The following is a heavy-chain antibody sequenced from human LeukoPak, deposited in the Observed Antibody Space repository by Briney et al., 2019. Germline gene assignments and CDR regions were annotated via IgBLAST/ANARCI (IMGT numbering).Heavy chain of an antibody. V-gene: IGHV4-38-2*02. CDR1: GYSISSGYY. D-gene: IGHD2-15*01. CDR2: IYHSGST. Sequence: SETLSLTCTVSGYSISSGYYWGWIRPPPGKGLEWIGIIYHSGSTYYNPSLKSRVTISVDTSKNQFSLKLSSVTAADTAVYYCARDVVEEAYYYYYMDVWGKGTTVTVSS. J-gene: IGHJ6*03. CDR3: ARDVVEEAYYYYYMDV.